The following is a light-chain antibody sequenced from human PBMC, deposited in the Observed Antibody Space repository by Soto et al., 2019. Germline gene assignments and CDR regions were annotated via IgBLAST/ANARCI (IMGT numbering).Light chain of an antibody. CDR3: QSYDSSLSGSV. Sequence: QSVLTQPPSVSGAPGQRVTISCTGNSSNIGAGYDVHWYQQLPGTAPKLLISANNNRPSGVPDRFSGSQSATSASLAITGLQPEDEADYYCQSYDSSLSGSVFGGGTKLTVL. CDR1: SSNIGAGYD. V-gene: IGLV1-40*01. J-gene: IGLJ2*01. CDR2: ANN.